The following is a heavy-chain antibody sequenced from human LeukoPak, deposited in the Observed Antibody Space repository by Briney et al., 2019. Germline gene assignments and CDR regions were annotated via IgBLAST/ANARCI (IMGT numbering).Heavy chain of an antibody. J-gene: IGHJ5*02. Sequence: SETLSLTCAVSGFSISSGYYWGWIRQPPGKGLEWIGSIYHSGRTYYNPSLKSRVTISVDTSKKEFSLKLSPISAADTAVYYCARHTFGFDPWGQGTPVSVSS. V-gene: IGHV4-38-2*01. CDR3: ARHTFGFDP. CDR1: GFSISSGYY. D-gene: IGHD2-2*02. CDR2: IYHSGRT.